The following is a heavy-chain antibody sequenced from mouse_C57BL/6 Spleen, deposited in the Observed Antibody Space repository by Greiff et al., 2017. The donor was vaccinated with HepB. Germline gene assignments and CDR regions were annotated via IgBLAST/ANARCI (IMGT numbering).Heavy chain of an antibody. J-gene: IGHJ2*01. CDR2: ISYDGSN. V-gene: IGHV3-6*01. CDR1: GYSITSGYY. CDR3: ARGLLSVDY. D-gene: IGHD2-10*01. Sequence: ESGPGLVKPSQSLSLTCSVTGYSITSGYYWNWIRQFPGNKLEWMGYISYDGSNNYNPSLKNRISITRDTSKNQFFLKLNSVTTEDTATYYCARGLLSVDYWGQGTTLTVSS.